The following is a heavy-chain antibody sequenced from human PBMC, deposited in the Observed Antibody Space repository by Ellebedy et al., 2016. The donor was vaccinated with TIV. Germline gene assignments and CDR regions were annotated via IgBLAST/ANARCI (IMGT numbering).Heavy chain of an antibody. CDR1: GYTFSSYY. D-gene: IGHD3-22*01. V-gene: IGHV1-46*01. J-gene: IGHJ4*02. Sequence: AASLKVSCKASGYTFSSYYIHWVRQAPGQGLEWVGLINPSDGSTTYAQNFQGRVTMARDTSTNTLYMELSSRGSDDTALYFCARDGRDYYDRSGHDYWGQGTLVTVSS. CDR3: ARDGRDYYDRSGHDY. CDR2: INPSDGST.